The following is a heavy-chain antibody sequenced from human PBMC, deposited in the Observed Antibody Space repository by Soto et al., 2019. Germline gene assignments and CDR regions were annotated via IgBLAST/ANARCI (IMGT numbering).Heavy chain of an antibody. CDR1: GYSFTSYW. V-gene: IGHV5-51*01. Sequence: GESLKISCKGSGYSFTSYWIGWVRQMPGKGLEWMGIIYPGDSDTRYSPSFQGQVTISADKSISTAYLQWSSLKASDTAMYYCARPPIAAAGTHYYGMDVWGQGTTVTVSS. D-gene: IGHD6-13*01. J-gene: IGHJ6*02. CDR3: ARPPIAAAGTHYYGMDV. CDR2: IYPGDSDT.